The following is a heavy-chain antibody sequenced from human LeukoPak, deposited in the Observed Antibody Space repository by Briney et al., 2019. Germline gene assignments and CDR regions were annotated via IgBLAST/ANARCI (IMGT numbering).Heavy chain of an antibody. CDR1: GGTFSSYA. D-gene: IGHD3-22*01. Sequence: SVTVSCKASGGTFSSYAISWVRQAPGQGLEWMGGIIPIFGTANYAQKFQGRVTITADESTSTAYMELSSLRSEDTAVYYCARAGRITMTVVVTNLDYWGQGTLVTVSS. CDR3: ARAGRITMTVVVTNLDY. V-gene: IGHV1-69*01. J-gene: IGHJ4*02. CDR2: IIPIFGTA.